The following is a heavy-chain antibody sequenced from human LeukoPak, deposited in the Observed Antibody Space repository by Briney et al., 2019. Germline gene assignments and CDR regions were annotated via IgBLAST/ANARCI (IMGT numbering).Heavy chain of an antibody. CDR2: IIPIFGTA. CDR1: GGTFSSYA. J-gene: IGHJ4*02. CDR3: ARSYYYDSSGYYSFDY. V-gene: IGHV1-69*13. Sequence: SVKVSCKASGGTFSSYAISWVRQAPGQGLEWMGGIIPIFGTANYAQKFQGRVTITADESTSTAYMELSSPRSEDTAVYYCARSYYYDSSGYYSFDYWGQGTLVTVSS. D-gene: IGHD3-22*01.